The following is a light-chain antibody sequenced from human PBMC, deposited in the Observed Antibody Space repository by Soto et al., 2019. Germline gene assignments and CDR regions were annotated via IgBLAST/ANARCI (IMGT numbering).Light chain of an antibody. CDR3: CSYTTSNTRQIV. CDR2: DVS. Sequence: QSALTQPASVSWSPGQSITISCTGTSSDVGGYNYVSWYQQHPGNAPKCMIYDVSNRPSGVSNRFSGSKSGNTASLTISGLQAEDEADYYCCSYTTSNTRQIVFGTGTKLTVL. CDR1: SSDVGGYNY. V-gene: IGLV2-14*01. J-gene: IGLJ1*01.